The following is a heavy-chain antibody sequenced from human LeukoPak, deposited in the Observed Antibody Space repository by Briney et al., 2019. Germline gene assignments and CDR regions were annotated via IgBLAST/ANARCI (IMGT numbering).Heavy chain of an antibody. CDR3: ATTRREGGSGSFDY. CDR2: IYYSGST. V-gene: IGHV4-59*08. D-gene: IGHD3-10*01. CDR1: GGSISSYY. Sequence: SETLSLTCTVSGGSISSYYWSWIRQPPGKGLEWIGYIYYSGSTNYNPSLKSRVTISVGTSKNQFSLKLSSVTAADTAVYYCATTRREGGSGSFDYWGQGTLVTVSS. J-gene: IGHJ4*02.